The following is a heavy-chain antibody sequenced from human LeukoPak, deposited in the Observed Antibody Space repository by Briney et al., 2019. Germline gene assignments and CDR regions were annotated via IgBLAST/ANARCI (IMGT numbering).Heavy chain of an antibody. V-gene: IGHV3-48*03. CDR1: GFTFSTYE. D-gene: IGHD1-26*01. J-gene: IGHJ4*02. CDR3: ARGGSYVHY. CDR2: INSGGSAI. Sequence: GGPLRLSCAASGFTFSTYEMNWVRQAPGKGLEWVSYINSGGSAIYYADSVKGRFTISRDNAKNSLYLQMNSLRADDTAVYYCARGGSYVHYWGQGTLVTVSS.